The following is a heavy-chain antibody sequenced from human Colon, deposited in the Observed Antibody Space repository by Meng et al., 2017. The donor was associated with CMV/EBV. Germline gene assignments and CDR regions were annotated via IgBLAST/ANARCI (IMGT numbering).Heavy chain of an antibody. J-gene: IGHJ4*02. CDR2: ISGSGGTT. Sequence: GGSPRLSCAASGFTFSNYAMNWVRQAPGKGLEWVSSISGSGGTTYYADSVKGRFTISRDNSKNTLNLQMYSLRAEETAVYYCAKGDIVVVPAAQFDYWGQGTLVTVSS. V-gene: IGHV3-23*01. CDR3: AKGDIVVVPAAQFDY. D-gene: IGHD2-2*01. CDR1: GFTFSNYA.